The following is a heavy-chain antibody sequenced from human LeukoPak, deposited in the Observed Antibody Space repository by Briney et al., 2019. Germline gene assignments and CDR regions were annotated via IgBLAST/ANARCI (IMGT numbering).Heavy chain of an antibody. V-gene: IGHV3-30*02. CDR3: AKRIAAAGGAYYYYYMDV. Sequence: PGGSLRLSCAASGFTFSSYGMHWVRQAPGKGLEWVAFIRYDGSNKYYADSVKGRFTISRDNSKNTLDLQMTSLRAEDTAVYYCAKRIAAAGGAYYYYYMDVWGKGTTVTISS. CDR2: IRYDGSNK. CDR1: GFTFSSYG. J-gene: IGHJ6*03. D-gene: IGHD6-13*01.